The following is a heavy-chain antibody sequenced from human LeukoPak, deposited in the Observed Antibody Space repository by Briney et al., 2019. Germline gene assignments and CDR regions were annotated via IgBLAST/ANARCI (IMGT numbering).Heavy chain of an antibody. J-gene: IGHJ4*02. CDR3: SKPLADNGDH. V-gene: IGHV3-74*01. CDR1: GFTFSNYW. CDR2: IKTDGSET. D-gene: IGHD1-14*01. Sequence: GGSLRFSCAASGFTFSNYWMHWFRQAPGKGLVWVSRIKTDGSETGYADSVKGRFTISRDNAKNTLYLQMNSLRAEDTAVYYCSKPLADNGDHWGQGTLVTVSS.